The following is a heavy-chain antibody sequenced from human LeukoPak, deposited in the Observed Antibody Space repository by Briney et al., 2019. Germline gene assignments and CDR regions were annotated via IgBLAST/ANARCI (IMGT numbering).Heavy chain of an antibody. CDR1: GFTLSTYS. D-gene: IGHD6-13*01. CDR3: ARGAFASSWPNYYYGMDV. CDR2: ISTSSSYI. Sequence: GGSLRLSCTASGFTLSTYSMNWVRQAPGKGLEWVSSISTSSSYIYYADSVKGRFTISRDNAKNSLYLQMNTLRAEDTAVYYCARGAFASSWPNYYYGMDVWGQGTTVTVSS. J-gene: IGHJ6*02. V-gene: IGHV3-21*01.